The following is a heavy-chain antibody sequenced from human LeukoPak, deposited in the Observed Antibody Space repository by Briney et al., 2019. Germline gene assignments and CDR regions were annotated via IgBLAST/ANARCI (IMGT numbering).Heavy chain of an antibody. Sequence: SETLSLTCAVYGGSFSGYYWTWIRQPPGKGLEWIGEINHSGSTNYNPSLKSRVTISVDTSKNQFSLKLSSVTAADTAVYYCARDLGVITRFDPWGQGTLVTVSS. D-gene: IGHD2/OR15-2a*01. J-gene: IGHJ5*02. CDR3: ARDLGVITRFDP. CDR1: GGSFSGYY. V-gene: IGHV4-34*01. CDR2: INHSGST.